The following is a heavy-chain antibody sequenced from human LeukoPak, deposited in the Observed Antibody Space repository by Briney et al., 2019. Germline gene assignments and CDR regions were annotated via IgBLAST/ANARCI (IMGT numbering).Heavy chain of an antibody. CDR3: ARRSMVGGLRGFDF. Sequence: PSETLSLTCTVSGDSISTYYRSWIRQPAGKGLEWIGRVYASGSTNYNPSLKSRVTMSVDMSKNQLSLKLSTVTAADTAVYYCARRSMVGGLRGFDFWGQGTLVTVSS. V-gene: IGHV4-4*07. J-gene: IGHJ4*02. CDR1: GDSISTYY. D-gene: IGHD3-10*01. CDR2: VYASGST.